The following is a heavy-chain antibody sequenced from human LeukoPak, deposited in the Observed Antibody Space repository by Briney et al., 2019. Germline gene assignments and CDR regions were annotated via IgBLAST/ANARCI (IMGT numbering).Heavy chain of an antibody. CDR2: ISSSSSYI. D-gene: IGHD2-2*01. V-gene: IGHV3-21*01. J-gene: IGHJ4*02. Sequence: GGPLRLSCAASGFTFSSYSMNWVRQAPGKGLEWVSSISSSSSYIYYADSVKGRFTISRDNAKNSLYLQMNSPRAEDTAVYYCARETYCSSTSCYLDYWGQGTLVTVSS. CDR1: GFTFSSYS. CDR3: ARETYCSSTSCYLDY.